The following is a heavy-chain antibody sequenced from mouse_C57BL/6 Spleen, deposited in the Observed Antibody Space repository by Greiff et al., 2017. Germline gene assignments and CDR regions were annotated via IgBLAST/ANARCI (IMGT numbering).Heavy chain of an antibody. Sequence: VQLQQSGAELVKPGASVKMSCKASGYTFTSYWITWVKQRPGQGLEWIGDIYPGSGSTNYNEKFKSKATLTVDTSSSTAYMQLSSLTSEDSAVYYCARDTTVASGYFDYWGQGTTLTVSS. D-gene: IGHD1-1*01. CDR1: GYTFTSYW. J-gene: IGHJ2*01. CDR3: ARDTTVASGYFDY. V-gene: IGHV1-55*01. CDR2: IYPGSGST.